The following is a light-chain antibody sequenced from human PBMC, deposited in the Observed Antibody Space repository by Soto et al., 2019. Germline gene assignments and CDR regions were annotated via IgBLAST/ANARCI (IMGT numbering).Light chain of an antibody. CDR2: DTS. CDR3: QQRSDWRIT. V-gene: IGKV3-11*01. J-gene: IGKJ5*01. CDR1: QSVSSH. Sequence: EIVMTQSPATLSVSPGEGATVSCRASQSVSSHLAWYQQKHGQAPRLLISDTSNRATGIPARFSGSGSGTDFTLTISSLEPEDFAVYYCQQRSDWRITFGQGTRLEIK.